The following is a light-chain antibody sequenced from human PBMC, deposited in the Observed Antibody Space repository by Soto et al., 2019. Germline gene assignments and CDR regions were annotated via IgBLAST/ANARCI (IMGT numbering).Light chain of an antibody. CDR1: QSVSSSY. J-gene: IGKJ2*01. CDR3: QQYGGSALYT. Sequence: EIVLTQSPGTMSLSPGERATLSCRASQSVSSSYLAWYQQKPGQAPRLLIYGASSRATGIPDRFSGSGSGTDFTLTISRLEPEAFAVFYCQQYGGSALYTCGQGTKLEIK. V-gene: IGKV3-20*01. CDR2: GAS.